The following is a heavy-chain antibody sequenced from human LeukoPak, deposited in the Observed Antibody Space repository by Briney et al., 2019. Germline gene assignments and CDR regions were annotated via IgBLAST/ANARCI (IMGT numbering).Heavy chain of an antibody. V-gene: IGHV1-18*01. Sequence: ASVKVSCKASGYTLTTYGISWVRQAPGQGLEWMGWISTYNGKSNYAQKLQGRVTMTTDTSTNTAYMELRSLRSDDTALYYCARVPSGGDRFDPWGQGTLVTVSS. CDR3: ARVPSGGDRFDP. J-gene: IGHJ5*02. CDR1: GYTLTTYG. D-gene: IGHD3-16*01. CDR2: ISTYNGKS.